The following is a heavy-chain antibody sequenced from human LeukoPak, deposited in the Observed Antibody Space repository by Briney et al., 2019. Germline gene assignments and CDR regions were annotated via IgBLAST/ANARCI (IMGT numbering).Heavy chain of an antibody. CDR2: IYSGGST. CDR3: ARSSYYDFWSGSPSIYFDY. D-gene: IGHD3-3*01. J-gene: IGHJ4*02. CDR1: GFTFSSYA. Sequence: GGSLRLSCAASGFTFSSYAMSWVRQAPGKGLEWVSVIYSGGSTYYADSVKGRFTISRDNSKNTLYLQMNSLRAEDTAVYYCARSSYYDFWSGSPSIYFDYWGQGTLVTVSS. V-gene: IGHV3-53*01.